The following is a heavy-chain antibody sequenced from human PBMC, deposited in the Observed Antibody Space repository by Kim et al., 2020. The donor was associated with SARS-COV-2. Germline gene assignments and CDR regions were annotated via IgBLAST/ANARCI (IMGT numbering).Heavy chain of an antibody. CDR3: ARAEYYYDSSGYYCDY. Sequence: ASVKVSCKASGYTFTSYAMNWVRQAPGQGLEWMGWINTNTGNPTYAQGFTGRFVFSLDTSVSTAYLQISSLKAEDAAVYYCARAEYYYDSSGYYCDYWGQGTLVTVSS. J-gene: IGHJ4*02. CDR2: INTNTGNP. CDR1: GYTFTSYA. V-gene: IGHV7-4-1*02. D-gene: IGHD3-22*01.